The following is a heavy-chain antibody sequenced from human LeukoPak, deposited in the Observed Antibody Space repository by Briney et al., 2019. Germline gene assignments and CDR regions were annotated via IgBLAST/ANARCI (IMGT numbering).Heavy chain of an antibody. CDR1: GFTFSNYA. D-gene: IGHD5-12*01. V-gene: IGHV3-30*04. CDR3: ARSLATSYYYMDA. CDR2: ISYDGSNK. J-gene: IGHJ6*03. Sequence: GRSLRLSCAASGFTFSNYAMHWVRQAPGKGLEWVAVISYDGSNKFYADSVKGRFTISRDNSKNTLHLQMNSLRAEDTAVYYCARSLATSYYYMDAWGKGTTVTVSS.